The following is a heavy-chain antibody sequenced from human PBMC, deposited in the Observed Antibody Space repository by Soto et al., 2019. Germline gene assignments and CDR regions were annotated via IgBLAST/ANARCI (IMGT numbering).Heavy chain of an antibody. CDR3: ARDLNLYRSGGSCYAFDI. J-gene: IGHJ3*02. Sequence: GGSLRLSCAASGFTFSDYYMSWIRQAPGKGLEWVSYISSSSSYTNYADSVKGRFTISRDNAKNSLYLQMNSLRAEDTAVYYCARDLNLYRSGGSCYAFDIWGQGTMVTVSS. CDR1: GFTFSDYY. V-gene: IGHV3-11*06. CDR2: ISSSSSYT. D-gene: IGHD2-15*01.